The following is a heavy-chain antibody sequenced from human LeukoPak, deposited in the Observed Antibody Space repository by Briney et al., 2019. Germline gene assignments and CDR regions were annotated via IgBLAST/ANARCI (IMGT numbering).Heavy chain of an antibody. CDR2: ISGSGGSA. J-gene: IGHJ4*02. D-gene: IGHD6-13*01. CDR3: ATDSSSWYFDY. CDR1: GFTFTTHA. V-gene: IGHV3-23*01. Sequence: GGSLRLSCAASGFTFTTHAMSWVRQAPGKGLEWVSGISGSGGSADYADSVKGRFTISRDNSKNTLYLQMNSLRADDTAVYYCATDSSSWYFDYWGQGTLVTVSS.